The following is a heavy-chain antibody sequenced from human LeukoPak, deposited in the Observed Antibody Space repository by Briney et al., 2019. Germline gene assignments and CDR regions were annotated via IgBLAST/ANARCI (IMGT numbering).Heavy chain of an antibody. D-gene: IGHD6-13*01. CDR1: GITVSSIY. CDR2: IYSDGSA. J-gene: IGHJ6*02. V-gene: IGHV3-66*01. Sequence: GGSLRLSCAASGITVSSIYMNWVRQAPGRGLEWVSGIYSDGSAYYADSVKGRFTISRDNSQNTLYLQMNSLRAEDTAVYYCVRDRGIASTGGYGMDVWGQGTTVTVSS. CDR3: VRDRGIASTGGYGMDV.